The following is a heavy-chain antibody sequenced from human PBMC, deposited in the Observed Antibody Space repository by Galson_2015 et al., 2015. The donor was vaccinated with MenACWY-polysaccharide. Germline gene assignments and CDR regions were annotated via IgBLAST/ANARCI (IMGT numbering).Heavy chain of an antibody. CDR2: ISASSSAI. Sequence: SLRLSCAASGFAFSGYSLNWVRQTPGKGLEWVSYISASSSAIYYADSVKGRFTISRDNAKKSLYLQMNSLRDEDTAVYYCALYNWNDKGGALDIWGRGTMVTVSP. J-gene: IGHJ3*02. D-gene: IGHD1-1*01. CDR3: ALYNWNDKGGALDI. V-gene: IGHV3-48*02. CDR1: GFAFSGYS.